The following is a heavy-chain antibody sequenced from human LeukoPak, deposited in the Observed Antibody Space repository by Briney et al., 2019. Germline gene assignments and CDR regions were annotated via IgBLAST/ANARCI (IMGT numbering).Heavy chain of an antibody. J-gene: IGHJ4*02. CDR1: GYTFTSYD. D-gene: IGHD6-19*01. CDR3: ARVQRSSSGWYGLLF. Sequence: GASVKVSCKASGYTFTSYDINWVRQATGQGLERMGWMNPNSGNTGYAQKFQGRVTMTRNTSISTAYMELSSLRSEDTAVYYCARVQRSSSGWYGLLFWGQGTLVTVSS. V-gene: IGHV1-8*01. CDR2: MNPNSGNT.